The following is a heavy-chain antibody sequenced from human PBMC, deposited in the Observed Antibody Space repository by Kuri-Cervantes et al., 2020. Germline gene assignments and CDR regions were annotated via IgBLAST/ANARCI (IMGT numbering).Heavy chain of an antibody. V-gene: IGHV4-59*12. D-gene: IGHD7-27*01. CDR1: GGSISSCY. Sequence: GSLRLSCTVSGGSISSCYWSWIRQPPGKGLEWIGYIYYSGSTNYNPSLKSRVTMSVDTSKNQFSLKLSSVTAADTAVYYCARGRLGTYYYYYGMDVWGQGTTVTVSS. J-gene: IGHJ6*02. CDR2: IYYSGST. CDR3: ARGRLGTYYYYYGMDV.